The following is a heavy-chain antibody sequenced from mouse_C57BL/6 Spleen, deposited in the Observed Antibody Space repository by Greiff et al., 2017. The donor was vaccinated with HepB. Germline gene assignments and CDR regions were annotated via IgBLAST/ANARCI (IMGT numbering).Heavy chain of an antibody. Sequence: QVQLQQPGAELVKPGASVKLSCKASGYTFTSYWITWVKQRPGPGLEWIGDIYLGSGSTNYNEKFKSKATLTVDTSSSTAYMQLSSLTSEDSAVYYCARSTLALRWFAYWGKGTLVTVSA. CDR2: IYLGSGST. V-gene: IGHV1-55*01. J-gene: IGHJ3*01. D-gene: IGHD1-2*01. CDR1: GYTFTSYW. CDR3: ARSTLALRWFAY.